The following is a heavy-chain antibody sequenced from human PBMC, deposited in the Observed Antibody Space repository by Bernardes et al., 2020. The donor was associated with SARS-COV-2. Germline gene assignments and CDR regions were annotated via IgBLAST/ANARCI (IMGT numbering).Heavy chain of an antibody. V-gene: IGHV3-73*01. J-gene: IGHJ4*02. CDR2: IRSKANSYAT. Sequence: GESLFLSCAASGFTFSGSAMHWVRQASGTGLAWVGRIRSKANSYATAYAASVKGRFTISRDDSKNTAYLQMNSLKTEDTAVYYCTRYGDYVNWGQGTLVTVSS. CDR3: TRYGDYVN. CDR1: GFTFSGSA. D-gene: IGHD4-17*01.